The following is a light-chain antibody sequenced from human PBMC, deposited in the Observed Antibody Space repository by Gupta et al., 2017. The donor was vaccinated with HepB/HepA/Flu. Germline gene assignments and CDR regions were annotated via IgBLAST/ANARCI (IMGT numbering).Light chain of an antibody. J-gene: IGLJ2*01. CDR3: GTWDSSLSAVV. CDR2: DNN. V-gene: IGLV1-51*01. CDR1: SSNIGNNY. Sequence: SVLTAPPSVSAAPGQQLTISWSRSSSNIGNNYVSWYQQLPGTAPKLLISDNNKRPSGIPDRFSGSKSGTSATLAITGLQTGDEADYYCGTWDSSLSAVVFGGGTKLTVL.